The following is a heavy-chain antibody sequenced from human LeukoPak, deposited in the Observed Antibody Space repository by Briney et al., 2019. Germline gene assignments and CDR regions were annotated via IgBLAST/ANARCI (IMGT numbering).Heavy chain of an antibody. CDR1: GFTFSSYS. Sequence: PGGSLRLSCAASGFTFSSYSMNWVRQAPGKGLEWVSYISSSSSTIYYADSVKGRFTISRDNAKNSLYLQMNSLRAEDTALYYCAKDHSSSWNEYFQHWGQGTLVTVSS. J-gene: IGHJ1*01. D-gene: IGHD6-13*01. CDR2: ISSSSSTI. V-gene: IGHV3-48*01. CDR3: AKDHSSSWNEYFQH.